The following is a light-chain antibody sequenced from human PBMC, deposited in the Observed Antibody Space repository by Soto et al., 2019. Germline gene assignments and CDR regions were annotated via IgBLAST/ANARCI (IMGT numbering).Light chain of an antibody. J-gene: IGKJ1*01. Sequence: EIVLTQSPATLSLSPGERATLSCRASQSVSSYLAWYPQKPGQAPRLLIYDASNRAAGIPARFSGSGSGTDFTLTISSLEPEYFAFYYCQQRSNWPRTFGQGTKVEIK. CDR1: QSVSSY. CDR3: QQRSNWPRT. V-gene: IGKV3-11*01. CDR2: DAS.